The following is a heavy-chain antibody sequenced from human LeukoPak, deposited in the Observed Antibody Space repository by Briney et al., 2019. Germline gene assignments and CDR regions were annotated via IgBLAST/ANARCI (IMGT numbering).Heavy chain of an antibody. CDR3: VKGLISGVAGLTPLFDN. Sequence: PGGSLRLSCAASGFTFSSYAMSWVRQAPGKGLEWVSTIGSGGDTTDYADSVKGRFAISRDNSKNTLYLQMNTLGAEDTALYYCVKGLISGVAGLTPLFDNRGQGTLVTVSS. CDR1: GFTFSSYA. CDR2: IGSGGDTT. V-gene: IGHV3-23*01. J-gene: IGHJ4*02. D-gene: IGHD2-15*01.